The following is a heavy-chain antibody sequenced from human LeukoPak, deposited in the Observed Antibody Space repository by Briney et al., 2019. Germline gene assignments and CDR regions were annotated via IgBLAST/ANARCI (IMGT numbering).Heavy chain of an antibody. D-gene: IGHD3-22*01. Sequence: PGGSLRLSCAASGFTFSSHAMSWVRQAPGEGLEWVSAISGSGGSTYYADSVKGRFTISRDNSKNTLYLQMNSLRAEDTAVYYCAREYYYDSSGYYFGYWGQGTLVTVSS. CDR1: GFTFSSHA. V-gene: IGHV3-23*01. CDR2: ISGSGGST. J-gene: IGHJ4*02. CDR3: AREYYYDSSGYYFGY.